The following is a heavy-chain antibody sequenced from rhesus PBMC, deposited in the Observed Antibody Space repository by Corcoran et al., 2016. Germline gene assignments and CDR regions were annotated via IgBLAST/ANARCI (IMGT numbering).Heavy chain of an antibody. CDR3: ASSGYSSGSTPHY. D-gene: IGHD6-31*01. V-gene: IGHV3S5*01. CDR2: INSGGDTP. CDR1: GFTFSTYG. J-gene: IGHJ4*01. Sequence: EVQLVETGGGLVQPGGSLKISWAASGFTFSTYGMSWVRQAPGKGLEWVSAINSGGDTPYYADSVKGRFNLSRDNSKNPLSLQMNSLSPEDTAVYYCASSGYSSGSTPHYWGQGVLVTVSS.